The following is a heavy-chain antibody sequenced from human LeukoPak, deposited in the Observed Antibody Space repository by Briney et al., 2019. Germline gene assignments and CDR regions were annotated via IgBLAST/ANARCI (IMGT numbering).Heavy chain of an antibody. CDR1: GYTFTIYD. CDR2: MSPNSGNT. Sequence: ASVKVSCKASGYTFTIYDINWVRQATGQGLEWMGWMSPNSGNTGYAQKFQGRVTMTRDMSTNTVYMEVRSLRSEDTAVYYCARAPNGGLPGGFWGQGTLVTVSS. D-gene: IGHD7-27*01. V-gene: IGHV1-8*01. J-gene: IGHJ4*02. CDR3: ARAPNGGLPGGF.